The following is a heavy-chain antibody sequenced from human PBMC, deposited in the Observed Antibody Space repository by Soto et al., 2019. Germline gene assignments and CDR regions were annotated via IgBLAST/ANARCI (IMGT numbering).Heavy chain of an antibody. V-gene: IGHV1-46*01. CDR1: GYTFTSCY. CDR3: ARDFARRITIFGVVSYGMDV. CDR2: INPSGGST. Sequence: GASVKVSCXASGYTFTSCYMHWVRQAPGQGLEWMGIINPSGGSTSYAQKFQGRVTMTRDTSTSTVYMELSSLRSEDTAVYYCARDFARRITIFGVVSYGMDVWGQGTTVTVSS. D-gene: IGHD3-3*01. J-gene: IGHJ6*02.